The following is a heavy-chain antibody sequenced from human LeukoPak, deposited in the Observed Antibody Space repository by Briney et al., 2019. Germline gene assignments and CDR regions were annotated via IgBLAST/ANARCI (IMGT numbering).Heavy chain of an antibody. J-gene: IGHJ4*02. CDR1: GYTFTSYG. D-gene: IGHD4-11*01. CDR2: ISAYNVNT. Sequence: ASVKVSCKASGYTFTSYGISWVRQAPGQGLEWMGWISAYNVNTNDAKKRQGRVTMTTDTSTTTAYMELRSLRPDDTAVYDCAIVPVSGPGARFDYWGQGTLVTVSS. V-gene: IGHV1-18*01. CDR3: AIVPVSGPGARFDY.